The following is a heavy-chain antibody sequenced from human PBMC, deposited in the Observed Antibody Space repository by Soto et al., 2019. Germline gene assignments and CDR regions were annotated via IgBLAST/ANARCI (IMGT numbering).Heavy chain of an antibody. CDR1: GYTFTSYG. CDR2: ISAYNGNT. V-gene: IGHV1-18*01. CDR3: AGGWFGLAEY. Sequence: QVQLVQSGAEVKKPGASVKVSCKASGYTFTSYGITWVRQAPGQGLEWMGWISAYNGNTNYVQKFQGRVTMTTDTSTSTAYKELRRLSSDATAVYYCAGGWFGLAEYWGQGTLVTVSS. D-gene: IGHD3-10*01. J-gene: IGHJ4*02.